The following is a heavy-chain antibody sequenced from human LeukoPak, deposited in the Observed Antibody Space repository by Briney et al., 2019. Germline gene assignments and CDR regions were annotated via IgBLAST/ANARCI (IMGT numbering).Heavy chain of an antibody. Sequence: ASVKVSCKASGYTFTGDYIHWVRQAPGQGLEWMGWINPNSGGTNYAQNFHGRVTMTRDTSITTVYMELSRLTSDDTAIYYCVRDNGYFDYWGQGTLVTVSP. CDR1: GYTFTGDY. V-gene: IGHV1-2*02. CDR3: VRDNGYFDY. CDR2: INPNSGGT. J-gene: IGHJ4*02.